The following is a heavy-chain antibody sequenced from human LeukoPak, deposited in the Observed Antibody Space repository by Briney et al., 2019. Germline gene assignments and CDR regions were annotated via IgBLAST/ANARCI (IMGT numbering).Heavy chain of an antibody. CDR1: GFTVSDNY. V-gene: IGHV3-53*01. CDR2: IYSGGST. D-gene: IGHD1-1*01. CDR3: AREMEGRGGFDY. J-gene: IGHJ4*02. Sequence: GGSLRLSCAASGFTVSDNYMTWVRQAPGKGLGWVSVIYSGGSTYYADSVKGRFTISRDNSKNTLYLQVNGLRAEDTAVYYCAREMEGRGGFDYWGQGTLVTVSS.